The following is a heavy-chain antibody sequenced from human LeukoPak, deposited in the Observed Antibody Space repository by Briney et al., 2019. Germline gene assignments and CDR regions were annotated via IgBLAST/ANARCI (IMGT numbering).Heavy chain of an antibody. D-gene: IGHD2-21*01. J-gene: IGHJ3*02. CDR3: ATLPEGDHAFDI. CDR1: GYTFTDNY. V-gene: IGHV1-69-2*01. CDR2: VDPEDGET. Sequence: ASVKLSCKVSGYTFTDNYMHWVQQAPGKGLEWMGLVDPEDGETIYAEKFQGRVTITADTSTDTAYMELSSLRSEDTAVYYCATLPEGDHAFDIWGQGSMVTVSS.